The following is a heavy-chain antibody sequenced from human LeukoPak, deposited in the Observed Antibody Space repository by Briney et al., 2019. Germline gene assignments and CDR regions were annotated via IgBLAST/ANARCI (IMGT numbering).Heavy chain of an antibody. CDR3: ARELHDSSGYYSYYFDS. J-gene: IGHJ4*02. D-gene: IGHD3-22*01. CDR2: ISHSSSGT. V-gene: IGHV3-23*01. CDR1: GFTFSSYA. Sequence: GGSLRLSCAGSGFTFSSYAMSWVRQAPGKGLEWVSAISHSSSGTYYLDSVKGRFTISRDNSKNTLYLQMNSLRAEDTAVYYCARELHDSSGYYSYYFDSWGQGTLVTVSS.